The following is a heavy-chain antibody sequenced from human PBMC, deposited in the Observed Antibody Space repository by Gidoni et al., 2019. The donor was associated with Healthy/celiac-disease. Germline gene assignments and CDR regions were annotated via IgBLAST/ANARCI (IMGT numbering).Heavy chain of an antibody. CDR1: EGTLSSYA. CDR3: GGALMGGGSEGY. V-gene: IGHV1-69*01. Sequence: QVQLVQSGAEVKKPGSSVKVSCKASEGTLSSYAISWVRQAPGQGLEWMGGNIPIFGTANYAQKFQGRGTITADEPTSTGYMGRSSLRSEDTAVYYGGGALMGGGSEGYWGQGTLVTVSS. J-gene: IGHJ4*02. D-gene: IGHD2-8*01. CDR2: NIPIFGTA.